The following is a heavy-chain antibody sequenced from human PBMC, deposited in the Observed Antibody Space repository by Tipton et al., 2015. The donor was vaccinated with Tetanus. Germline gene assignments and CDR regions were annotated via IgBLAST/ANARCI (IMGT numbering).Heavy chain of an antibody. Sequence: SLRLSCAASGFTFRNYWMHWVRQAPGKGLVWVSRLNGDGTSISYADSVKGRFTISRDNAKSSLYLQMNSLRVEDTAVYYCAKEFQRARIRFFDSWGQGSQVTASS. J-gene: IGHJ4*02. CDR3: AKEFQRARIRFFDS. V-gene: IGHV3-74*01. CDR2: LNGDGTSI. CDR1: GFTFRNYW. D-gene: IGHD3-10*01.